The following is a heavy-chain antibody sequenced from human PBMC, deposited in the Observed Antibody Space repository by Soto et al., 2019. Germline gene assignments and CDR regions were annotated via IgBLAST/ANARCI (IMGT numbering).Heavy chain of an antibody. CDR1: GFTFSSYA. CDR2: ISGSGGST. D-gene: IGHD1-7*01. V-gene: IGHV3-23*01. J-gene: IGHJ4*02. Sequence: GGSLRIACAASGFTFSSYAMSWVRQAPGKGLEWVSAISGSGGSTYYADSVKGRFTISRDNSKNTLYLQMNSLRAEDTAVYYCAKNQERELPRVIDFWGQGTLVTVSS. CDR3: AKNQERELPRVIDF.